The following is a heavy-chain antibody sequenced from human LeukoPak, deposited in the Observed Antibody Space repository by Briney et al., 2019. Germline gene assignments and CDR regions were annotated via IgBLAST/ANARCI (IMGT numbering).Heavy chain of an antibody. CDR2: IDPSGSYT. CDR1: GYSFTTYW. V-gene: IGHV5-10-1*01. CDR3: VRGVLSKWEGPDY. Sequence: GESLKISCKGSGYSFTTYWIIWVRQMPGKGLEWMGRIDPSGSYTDYSPSFQGHVTMLVDKSINTAYLQWSSLKASDTANYYCVRGVLSKWEGPDYWGQGTVDTVSS. D-gene: IGHD1-26*01. J-gene: IGHJ4*02.